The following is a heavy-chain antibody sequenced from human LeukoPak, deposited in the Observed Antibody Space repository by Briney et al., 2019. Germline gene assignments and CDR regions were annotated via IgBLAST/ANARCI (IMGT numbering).Heavy chain of an antibody. D-gene: IGHD5-18*01. CDR2: IYSGGST. CDR3: ARGQKPGYSYGSLVDY. J-gene: IGHJ4*02. V-gene: IGHV3-66*01. Sequence: GGSLRLSCAASGFTVSSNYMSWVRQAPGKGLEWVSVIYSGGSTYYADSVKGRFTISRDNSKNTLYLQVNSLRAEDTAVYYCARGQKPGYSYGSLVDYWGQGTLVTVSS. CDR1: GFTVSSNY.